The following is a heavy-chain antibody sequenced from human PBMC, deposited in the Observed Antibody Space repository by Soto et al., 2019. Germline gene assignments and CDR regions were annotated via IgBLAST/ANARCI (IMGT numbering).Heavy chain of an antibody. D-gene: IGHD2-2*01. J-gene: IGHJ6*02. CDR2: ISSNGGST. V-gene: IGHV3-64*04. CDR3: AQALVPAARIPYYYYGMDV. Sequence: PGGSLRLSCSASGFTFSSYAMHWVRQAPGKGLDYVSAISSNGGSTYYADSVKGRFTISRDNAKNSLYLQMNSLRAEDTAVYYCAQALVPAARIPYYYYGMDVWGQGTTVTVSS. CDR1: GFTFSSYA.